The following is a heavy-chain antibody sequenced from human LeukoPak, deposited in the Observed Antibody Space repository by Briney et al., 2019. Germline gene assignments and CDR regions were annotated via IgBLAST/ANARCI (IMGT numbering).Heavy chain of an antibody. J-gene: IGHJ4*02. CDR1: GFTFSSYA. Sequence: GGSLRLSCAASGFTFSSYAMSWVRQAPGKGLEWVSVISGSGGSTYYADSVKGRFTISRDNSKNTLYLQMNSLRAEDTAVYYCAKDVAVAASGNYFDYWGQGTLVTVSS. D-gene: IGHD6-19*01. CDR2: ISGSGGST. CDR3: AKDVAVAASGNYFDY. V-gene: IGHV3-23*01.